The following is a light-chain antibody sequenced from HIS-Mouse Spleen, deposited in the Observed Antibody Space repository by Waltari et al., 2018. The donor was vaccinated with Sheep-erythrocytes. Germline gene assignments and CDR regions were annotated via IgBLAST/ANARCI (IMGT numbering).Light chain of an antibody. CDR1: SSDVGGYTY. Sequence: QSALTQPASVSGSPGQSLTISRTGTSSDVGGYTYVSWYQQHPGKAPKLMIYDVSNRPSGVSNRFSGSKSGNTASLTISGLQAEDEADYYCSSYTSSSTLVFGTGTKVTVL. J-gene: IGLJ1*01. V-gene: IGLV2-14*03. CDR2: DVS. CDR3: SSYTSSSTLV.